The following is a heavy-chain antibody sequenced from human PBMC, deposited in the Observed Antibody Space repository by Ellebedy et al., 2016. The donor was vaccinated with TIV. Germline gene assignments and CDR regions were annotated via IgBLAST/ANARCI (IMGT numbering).Heavy chain of an antibody. D-gene: IGHD1-26*01. Sequence: GESLKISCAASGFTFSSYAMSWVRQAPGKGPEWVSAISGSGGSTYYADSVKGRFTISRDNSKNTLYLQMNSLRAEDTAVYYCAKDHGGSYGSLDYWGQGTLVTVSS. CDR1: GFTFSSYA. J-gene: IGHJ4*02. CDR3: AKDHGGSYGSLDY. V-gene: IGHV3-23*01. CDR2: ISGSGGST.